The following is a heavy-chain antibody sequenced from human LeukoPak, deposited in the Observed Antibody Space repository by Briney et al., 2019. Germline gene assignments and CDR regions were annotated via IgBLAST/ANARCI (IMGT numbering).Heavy chain of an antibody. D-gene: IGHD6-6*01. CDR2: ISASGAST. V-gene: IGHV3-23*01. CDR1: GFTFSRYV. Sequence: GGSLRLSCAASGFTFSRYVMTWVRQAPGKGLEWVSSISASGASTYYADSVKGRFIISRDNSRNILYVQMNSLRAEDTAVYYCAKVPVVEVEYRSSDRSLDPWGQGTLVTVSS. CDR3: AKVPVVEVEYRSSDRSLDP. J-gene: IGHJ5*02.